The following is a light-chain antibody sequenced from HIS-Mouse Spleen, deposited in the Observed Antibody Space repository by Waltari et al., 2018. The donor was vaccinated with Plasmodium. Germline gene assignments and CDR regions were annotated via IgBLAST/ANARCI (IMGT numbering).Light chain of an antibody. CDR2: EDS. CDR1: NIGSKS. J-gene: IGLJ2*01. CDR3: QVWDSSSDHPV. V-gene: IGLV3-21*02. Sequence: SYVLTQPPSVSVAPGQTARITCGGNNIGSKSVHWYQQKPGQAPVLVVYEDSDRPSGFPEGFSGSNSGNTATLTSSRVEAGDEADYYCQVWDSSSDHPVFGGGTKLTVL.